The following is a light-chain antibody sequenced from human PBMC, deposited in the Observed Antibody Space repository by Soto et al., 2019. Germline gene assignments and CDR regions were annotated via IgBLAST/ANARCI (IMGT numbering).Light chain of an antibody. V-gene: IGKV1-5*03. CDR3: QQYNVYWT. CDR1: QSINIW. J-gene: IGKJ1*01. CDR2: KAS. Sequence: DIQMTQSPSTLSASVGDRVTITCRASQSINIWLAWYQQKPGRAPKLLIYKASILESGVPSRFSGSGSGTEFTLTISSLQPVDFATYYCQQYNVYWTFGQGTKVDIK.